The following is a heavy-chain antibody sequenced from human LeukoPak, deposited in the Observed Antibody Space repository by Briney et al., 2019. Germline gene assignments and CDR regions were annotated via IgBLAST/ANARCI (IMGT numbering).Heavy chain of an antibody. CDR1: GYTFTSYD. CDR3: ARGPTLVRGVIMPDSVGGMDV. Sequence: ASVKVSCKASGYTFTSYDINWVRQAPGQGLEWMGWMNPNSGNTRYAQKVQGRITMTRDTSISTAYMELSSLRSEDTAVYYCARGPTLVRGVIMPDSVGGMDVWGQGTTVTVSS. J-gene: IGHJ6*02. V-gene: IGHV1-8*02. CDR2: MNPNSGNT. D-gene: IGHD3-10*01.